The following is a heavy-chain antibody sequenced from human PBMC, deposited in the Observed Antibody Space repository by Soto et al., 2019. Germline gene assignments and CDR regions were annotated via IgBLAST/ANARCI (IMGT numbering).Heavy chain of an antibody. CDR1: GDSLNNYY. Sequence: SETLSLTCTVSGDSLNNYYWTWVRQPPGKSLEWIGYIYYSGSTNYNPSLKSRVTISVDTSKNQFSLNLISVTAADTAVYYCARSSGWEFDYWGQGTLVTVSS. D-gene: IGHD6-19*01. CDR3: ARSSGWEFDY. J-gene: IGHJ4*02. CDR2: IYYSGST. V-gene: IGHV4-59*01.